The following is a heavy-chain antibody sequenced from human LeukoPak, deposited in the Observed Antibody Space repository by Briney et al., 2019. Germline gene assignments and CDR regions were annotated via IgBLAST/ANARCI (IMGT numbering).Heavy chain of an antibody. V-gene: IGHV3-21*01. Sequence: GGSLRLSCAASGFTFSSYSMNWVRQAPGKGLEWVSSISSSSSYIYYADSVKGRFTISRDNAKNSLYLQMNSLRAEDTAVYYRARDVVRGVIIPYFDYWGQGTLVTVSS. CDR1: GFTFSSYS. D-gene: IGHD3-10*01. J-gene: IGHJ4*02. CDR3: ARDVVRGVIIPYFDY. CDR2: ISSSSSYI.